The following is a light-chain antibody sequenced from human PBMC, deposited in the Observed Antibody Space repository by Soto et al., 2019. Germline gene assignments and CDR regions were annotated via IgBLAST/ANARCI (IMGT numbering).Light chain of an antibody. CDR2: DAS. V-gene: IGKV3-11*01. CDR3: QQRSNWPRT. CDR1: QSVSSY. Sequence: EIVLTQSPATLSLSPGERATLSCRASQSVSSYLAWYQQKPGQAPRLLIYDASNRATGIPARFSVRGSGTDFTLTISSLEPEDFAVYDCQQRSNWPRTFGQGTKLEIK. J-gene: IGKJ2*01.